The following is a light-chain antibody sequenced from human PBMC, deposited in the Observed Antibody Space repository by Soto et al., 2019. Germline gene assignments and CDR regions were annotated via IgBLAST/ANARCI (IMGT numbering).Light chain of an antibody. Sequence: QSVLTQPRSVSGSPGQSVTISCTGTSSDVGGYNYVSWYQHHPGKAPKLMIYDVTKRPSGVRDRFSASKSGNTASLTISGLQAEDEADYYCCSYAGSYTYVFGTGT. J-gene: IGLJ1*01. V-gene: IGLV2-11*01. CDR1: SSDVGGYNY. CDR2: DVT. CDR3: CSYAGSYTYV.